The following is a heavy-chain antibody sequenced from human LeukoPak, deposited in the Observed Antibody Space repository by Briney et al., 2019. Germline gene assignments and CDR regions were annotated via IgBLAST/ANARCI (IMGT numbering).Heavy chain of an antibody. CDR2: IRYDGSNK. D-gene: IGHD6-13*01. V-gene: IGHV3-30*02. CDR1: GFTFISYG. J-gene: IGHJ6*03. CDR3: AKDQQQLAHYYYYYIDV. Sequence: PGGSLRLSCAASGFTFISYGMHWVRQAPGKGLEWVAFIRYDGSNKYYADSVKGRFTISRDNSKNTLYLQMNSLRAEDTAVYYCAKDQQQLAHYYYYYIDVWGKRTTVTVSS.